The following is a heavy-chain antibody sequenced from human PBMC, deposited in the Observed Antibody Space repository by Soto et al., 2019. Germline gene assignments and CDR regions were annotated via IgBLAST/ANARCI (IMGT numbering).Heavy chain of an antibody. V-gene: IGHV4-59*01. CDR1: GGSISSYY. CDR3: ARVLGDHPNIVVVVAATRGDNWFDP. J-gene: IGHJ5*02. CDR2: IYYSGST. D-gene: IGHD2-15*01. Sequence: SETLSLTCTVSGGSISSYYWSWIRQPPGKGLEWIGYIYYSGSTNYNPSLKSRVTISVDTSKNQFSLKLSSVTAADTAVYYCARVLGDHPNIVVVVAATRGDNWFDPWGQGTLVTVSS.